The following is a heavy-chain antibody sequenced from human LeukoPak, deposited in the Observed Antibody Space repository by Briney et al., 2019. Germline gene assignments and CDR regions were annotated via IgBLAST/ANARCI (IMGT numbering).Heavy chain of an antibody. J-gene: IGHJ4*02. V-gene: IGHV1-2*02. D-gene: IGHD6-6*01. CDR2: INSNSGGT. CDR3: AGSVASSGQMPHDY. CDR1: GYIFTGYY. Sequence: ASVKVPCXASGYIFTGYYMHWVRQAPGQGFEWMGWINSNSGGTNYAQKFQGRVTMTRDTSISTTYMELSSLRSDDTSVYYCAGSVASSGQMPHDYWGQGTLVTVSS.